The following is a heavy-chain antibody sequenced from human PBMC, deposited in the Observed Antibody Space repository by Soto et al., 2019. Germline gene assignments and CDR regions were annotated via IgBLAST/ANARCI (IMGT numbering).Heavy chain of an antibody. CDR2: IFWDDDK. D-gene: IGHD3-3*01. CDR3: ARIFDFWSGYYFSY. V-gene: IGHV2-5*02. Sequence: SGPTLVNPTQTLTLTCTFSGFSLSTSGVAVGWIRQAPRKAPEWLAFIFWDDDKRYIPSLENRLTITKDTSKNQVVLTMTNMDPVDTATYYCARIFDFWSGYYFSYWGRGTLVTVSS. CDR1: GFSLSTSGVA. J-gene: IGHJ4*02.